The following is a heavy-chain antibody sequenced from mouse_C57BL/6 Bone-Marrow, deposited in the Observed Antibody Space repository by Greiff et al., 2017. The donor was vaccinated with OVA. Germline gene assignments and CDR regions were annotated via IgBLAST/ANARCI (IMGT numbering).Heavy chain of an antibody. D-gene: IGHD6-2*01. CDR3: ARSLYYAMDY. CDR1: GYTFTNYW. Sequence: VKLMESGAELVRPGTSVTMSCKASGYTFTNYWIGWAKQRPGHGLEWIGDIYPGGGYTNDNEKLKGKATLTADKSSSTAYMQCSSLTSEDSAIYYCARSLYYAMDYWGQGTSGTVSS. J-gene: IGHJ4*01. V-gene: IGHV1-63*01. CDR2: IYPGGGYT.